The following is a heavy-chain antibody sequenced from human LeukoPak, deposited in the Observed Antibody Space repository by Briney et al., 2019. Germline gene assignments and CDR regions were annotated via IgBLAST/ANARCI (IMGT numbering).Heavy chain of an antibody. CDR2: SYFNEQT. V-gene: IGHV4-34*09. J-gene: IGHJ5*02. CDR1: GGSFSGYY. CDR3: VGFYGSGSYHWFDP. D-gene: IGHD3-10*01. Sequence: SETLSLTCAVYGGSFSGYYWTWIRQSPGKGLEWIGHSYFNEQTSYNPSLKSRASISADTSKNQFSLNLTSVTVADTAVYYCVGFYGSGSYHWFDPWGQGTLVTVSS.